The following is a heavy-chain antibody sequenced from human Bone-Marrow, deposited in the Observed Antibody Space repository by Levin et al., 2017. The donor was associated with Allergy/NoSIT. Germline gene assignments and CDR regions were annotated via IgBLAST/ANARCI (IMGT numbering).Heavy chain of an antibody. V-gene: IGHV3-73*01. CDR2: IRSKANSYAT. CDR3: TRSIQVPAANFYYYYYYMDV. CDR1: GFTFSGSA. J-gene: IGHJ6*03. Sequence: LSLTCAASGFTFSGSAMHWVRQASGKGLEWVGRIRSKANSYATAYAASVKGRFTISRDDSKNTAYLQMNSLKTEDTAVYYCTRSIQVPAANFYYYYYYMDVWGKGTTVTVSS. D-gene: IGHD2-2*01.